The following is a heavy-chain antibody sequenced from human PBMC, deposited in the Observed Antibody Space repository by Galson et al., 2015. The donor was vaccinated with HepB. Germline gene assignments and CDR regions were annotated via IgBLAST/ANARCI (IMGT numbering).Heavy chain of an antibody. J-gene: IGHJ5*02. CDR1: GLTFRNAW. D-gene: IGHD1-26*01. CDR2: IKSKTDGGTT. CDR3: TTGIVGGRHDWFDP. Sequence: SLRLSCAVSGLTFRNAWMSWVRQAPGKGLEWVGRIKSKTDGGTTDYAAPVKGRFTISRDDSKNTLYLQMNSLKTEDTAVYYCTTGIVGGRHDWFDPWGQGTLVTVSS. V-gene: IGHV3-15*01.